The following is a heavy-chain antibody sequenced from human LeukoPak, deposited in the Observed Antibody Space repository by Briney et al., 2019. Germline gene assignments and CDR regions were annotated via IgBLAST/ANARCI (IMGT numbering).Heavy chain of an antibody. J-gene: IGHJ4*02. CDR1: GGSFSGYY. V-gene: IGHV4-34*01. D-gene: IGHD2-21*02. Sequence: SETLSLTCAVYGGSFSGYYWSWIRQPPGKGLEWIGEINHSGSTNYTPSLKSRVTISVDTSKNQFSLKLSSVTAADTAVYYCARGQLDIVVVTATASNYFDYWGQGTLVTVSS. CDR3: ARGQLDIVVVTATASNYFDY. CDR2: INHSGST.